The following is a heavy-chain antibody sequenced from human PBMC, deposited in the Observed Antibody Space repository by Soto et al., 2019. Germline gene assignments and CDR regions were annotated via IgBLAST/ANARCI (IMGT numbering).Heavy chain of an antibody. D-gene: IGHD3-10*01. CDR2: INAGNGNT. Sequence: QVQLVQSGAEVKKPGASVKVSCKASGYTFTSYAMHWVRQAPGQRLEWMGWINAGNGNTKYSQKFQGRVTITRDTSASTAYMEVSSLRSEDTAVYYCAKPGGGDYYGSGSYWGYFDYWGQGTLVTVSS. V-gene: IGHV1-3*01. CDR1: GYTFTSYA. J-gene: IGHJ4*02. CDR3: AKPGGGDYYGSGSYWGYFDY.